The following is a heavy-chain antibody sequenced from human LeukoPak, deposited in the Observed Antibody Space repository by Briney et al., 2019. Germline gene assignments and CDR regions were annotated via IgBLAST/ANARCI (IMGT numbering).Heavy chain of an antibody. CDR1: GYSFTSYW. CDR3: ARRGNWNEEYYYYYYMDV. J-gene: IGHJ6*03. CDR2: IYPGDSDT. D-gene: IGHD1-1*01. Sequence: GESLKISCKGSGYSFTSYWIGWVRQMPGKGLEWMGIIYPGDSDTRYSPSFQGQVTISADKSISTAYLQWSSLKASDTAMYYCARRGNWNEEYYYYYYMDVWGKGTTVTVSS. V-gene: IGHV5-51*01.